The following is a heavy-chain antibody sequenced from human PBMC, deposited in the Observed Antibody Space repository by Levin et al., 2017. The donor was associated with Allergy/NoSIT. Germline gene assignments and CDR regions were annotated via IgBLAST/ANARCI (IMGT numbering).Heavy chain of an antibody. CDR3: AADSTGSSWFAGYYYYMDV. CDR2: IVVGSGNT. CDR1: GFTFTSSA. V-gene: IGHV1-58*02. Sequence: SVKVSCKASGFTFTSSAMQWVRQARGQRLEWIGWIVVGSGNTNYAQKFQERVTITRDMSTSTAYMELSSLRSEDTAVYYCAADSTGSSWFAGYYYYMDVWGKGTTVTVSS. J-gene: IGHJ6*03. D-gene: IGHD6-13*01.